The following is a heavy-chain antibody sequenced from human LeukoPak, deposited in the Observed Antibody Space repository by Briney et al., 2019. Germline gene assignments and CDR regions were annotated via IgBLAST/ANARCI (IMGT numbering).Heavy chain of an antibody. CDR3: ARAVGLLWDYYYYGMDV. D-gene: IGHD2-2*01. V-gene: IGHV4-61*01. J-gene: IGHJ6*04. CDR1: GGSVSSGSYY. CDR2: IYYNGNT. Sequence: PSETLSLTCTVSGGSVSSGSYYWSWIRQPPGKGLEWIGYIYYNGNTNYNPSLKSRVTVSVDTSKNQFSLQLNSVTPEDTAVYYCARAVGLLWDYYYYGMDVWGKGTTVTVSS.